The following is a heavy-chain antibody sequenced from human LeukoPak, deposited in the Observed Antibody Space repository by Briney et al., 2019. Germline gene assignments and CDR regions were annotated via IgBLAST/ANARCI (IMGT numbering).Heavy chain of an antibody. CDR2: IKKDGGQK. J-gene: IGHJ4*01. CDR3: ARGGYFRPYDY. V-gene: IGHV3-7*01. Sequence: GGSLRLSCAASGFTFSNHWMGWVRQAPGKGLEWVATIKKDGGQKDYVDSVKGRFTVSRDSARTSLYLQMNSLTAEDTAVYFCARGGYFRPYDYWGKGTLVTVSS. CDR1: GFTFSNHW. D-gene: IGHD5-12*01.